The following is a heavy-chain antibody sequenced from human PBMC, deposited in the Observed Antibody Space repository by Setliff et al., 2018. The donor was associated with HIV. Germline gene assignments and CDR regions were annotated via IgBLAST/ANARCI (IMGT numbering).Heavy chain of an antibody. D-gene: IGHD3-10*01. CDR1: GYSIGTGYH. Sequence: LSLTCVVSGYSIGTGYHWAWIRQSPGKGLEWIANIHHTGATYYSPSLKGRATISMDKSNNHFSLDLTSVTATDTAMYYCATYGSGSALEYWGQGTLVTVSS. CDR2: IHHTGAT. CDR3: ATYGSGSALEY. V-gene: IGHV4-38-2*01. J-gene: IGHJ4*02.